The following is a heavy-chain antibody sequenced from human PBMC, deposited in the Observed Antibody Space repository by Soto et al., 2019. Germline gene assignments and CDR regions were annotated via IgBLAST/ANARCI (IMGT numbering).Heavy chain of an antibody. CDR1: GYTFTSYD. CDR2: TNPNSGNT. J-gene: IGHJ3*02. Sequence: ASVKVSCKASGYTFTSYDINWVRQATGQGLEWMGWTNPNSGNTGYAQKFQGRVTMTRNTSISTAYMELSSLRSEDTAVYYCASAPSTVTTIFEIWGQAIMVTV. CDR3: ASAPSTVTTIFEI. D-gene: IGHD4-17*01. V-gene: IGHV1-8*01.